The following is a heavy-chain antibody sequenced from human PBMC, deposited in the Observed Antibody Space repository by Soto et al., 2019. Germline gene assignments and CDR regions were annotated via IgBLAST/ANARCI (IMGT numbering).Heavy chain of an antibody. D-gene: IGHD5-12*01. V-gene: IGHV5-51*01. CDR3: ARQSAYSGYKTDY. CDR1: EYTFTSYW. CDR2: IYPSDSDT. Sequence: GESLKISCRASEYTFTSYWIGWGGPMPGRGLEWMGIIYPSDSDTKYSPSFQGQVTISADKSISTAYLQWSSLKASDTAMYYCARQSAYSGYKTDYWGQGTLVTVSS. J-gene: IGHJ4*02.